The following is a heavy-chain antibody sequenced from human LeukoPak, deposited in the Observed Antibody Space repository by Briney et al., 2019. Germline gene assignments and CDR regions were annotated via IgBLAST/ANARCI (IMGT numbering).Heavy chain of an antibody. J-gene: IGHJ5*02. D-gene: IGHD6-13*01. CDR2: ISSSGSTI. CDR3: ARLCEVAAAGTVWFDP. CDR1: GFTFSDYY. V-gene: IGHV3-11*01. Sequence: PGGSLRLSCAASGFTFSDYYMSWIRQAPGKGRDWVSYISSSGSTIYYGDSVKGRFTISRDNAKNSLYLQMNSLRSEDTAVYYCARLCEVAAAGTVWFDPWGQGTLVTVSS.